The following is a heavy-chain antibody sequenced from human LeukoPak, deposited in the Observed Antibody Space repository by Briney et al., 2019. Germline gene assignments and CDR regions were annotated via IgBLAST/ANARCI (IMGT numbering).Heavy chain of an antibody. CDR3: ANSGGMILVRGKDPWSDP. V-gene: IGHV2-5*01. CDR2: IYWNDDK. Sequence: SGATLVRPRHTLTLTCTFSGFSLITGGVAGAWIRHPPGKALEWLALIYWNDDKHYSPSMKSRLTITKPTSKTQVVLIMTNMEPADTATYYCANSGGMILVRGKDPWSDPSGHGTLVTVSS. D-gene: IGHD3-22*01. J-gene: IGHJ5*02. CDR1: GFSLITGGVA.